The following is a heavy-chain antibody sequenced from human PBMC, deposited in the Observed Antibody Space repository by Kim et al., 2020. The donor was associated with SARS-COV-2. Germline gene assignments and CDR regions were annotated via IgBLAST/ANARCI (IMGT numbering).Heavy chain of an antibody. CDR2: IYYSGST. CDR3: ARCPIYRAPNYYYGMDV. V-gene: IGHV4-39*01. Sequence: SETLSLTCTVSGGSISSSSYYWGWIRQPPGKGLEWIGSIYYSGSTYYNPSLKSRVTISVDTSKNQFSLKLSSVTAADTAVYYCARCPIYRAPNYYYGMDVWGQGTTVTVSS. D-gene: IGHD5-18*01. J-gene: IGHJ6*02. CDR1: GGSISSSSYY.